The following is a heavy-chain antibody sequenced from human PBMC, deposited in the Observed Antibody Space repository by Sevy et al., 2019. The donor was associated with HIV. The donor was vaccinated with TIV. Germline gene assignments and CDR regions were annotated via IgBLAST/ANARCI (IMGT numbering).Heavy chain of an antibody. Sequence: SETLSLTCTVSGDSVSSDNYYWSWIRQPPGKGLEWIGYMFYRGSTNYNPSLKSRVTISVDTSKNQFSLKLNSVTAADTAVYYCARLSAVIRSYNFDYWGQGTLVTVSS. CDR2: MFYRGST. CDR3: ARLSAVIRSYNFDY. J-gene: IGHJ4*02. D-gene: IGHD4-4*01. CDR1: GDSVSSDNYY. V-gene: IGHV4-61*01.